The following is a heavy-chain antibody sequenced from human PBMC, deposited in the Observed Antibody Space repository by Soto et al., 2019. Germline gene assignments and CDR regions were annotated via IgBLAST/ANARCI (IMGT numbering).Heavy chain of an antibody. CDR3: ARDRDYDILTGYFDY. J-gene: IGHJ4*02. CDR1: GFTFTSLG. D-gene: IGHD3-9*01. CDR2: VSYDGIDE. Sequence: SVRRSWAASGFTFTSLGIHWVRQAPGKGLEWVAVVSYDGIDENYADSVKGRFSISRDNSKNTVYLQMNSLRGEDTAVYYCARDRDYDILTGYFDYWGQGTLVTVSS. V-gene: IGHV3-30*03.